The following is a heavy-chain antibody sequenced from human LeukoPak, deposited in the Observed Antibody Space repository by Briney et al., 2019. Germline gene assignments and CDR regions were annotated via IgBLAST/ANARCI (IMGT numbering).Heavy chain of an antibody. CDR2: INWNGGST. CDR1: GFTFDDYG. CDR3: ARDRLGAMLFFDS. Sequence: GGSLRLSCAASGFTFDDYGMSWVRQAPGKGLEWVSGINWNGGSTGYADSVKGRFTISRDDAKNSLYLQMNSLRAEDTALYYCARDRLGAMLFFDSWGQGTLVAVSS. J-gene: IGHJ4*02. D-gene: IGHD3-16*01. V-gene: IGHV3-20*04.